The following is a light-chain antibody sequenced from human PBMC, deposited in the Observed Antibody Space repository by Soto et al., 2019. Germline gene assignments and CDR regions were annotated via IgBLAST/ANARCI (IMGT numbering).Light chain of an antibody. J-gene: IGLJ1*01. CDR3: SSFTTTRTHV. Sequence: SVLTQPASMSESPGQWITIYCTGTSSDIGAYDYVSWFQQPPGTAPKLMISEVNNRPSGVSNRFSGSKSGNAAYLTISGLQVEDEAEYFCSSFTTTRTHVFGTGTKVTLL. CDR2: EVN. CDR1: SSDIGAYDY. V-gene: IGLV2-14*01.